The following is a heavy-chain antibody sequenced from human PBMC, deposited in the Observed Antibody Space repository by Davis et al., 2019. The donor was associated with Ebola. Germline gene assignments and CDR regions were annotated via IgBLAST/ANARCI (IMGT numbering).Heavy chain of an antibody. CDR2: INPSGGST. V-gene: IGHV1-46*01. D-gene: IGHD1-26*01. Sequence: ASVKVSCKASGYTFPSYYMHWVRQAPGQGLEWMGIINPSGGSTSYAQKFQGRVTMTRDTSTSTVYMELSSLRSEDTAVYYCARDSLVVGATITTFDPWGQGTLVIVSS. CDR3: ARDSLVVGATITTFDP. J-gene: IGHJ5*02. CDR1: GYTFPSYY.